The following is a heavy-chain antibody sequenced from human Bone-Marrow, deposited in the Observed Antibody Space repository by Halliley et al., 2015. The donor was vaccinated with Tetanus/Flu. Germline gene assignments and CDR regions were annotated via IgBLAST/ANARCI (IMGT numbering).Heavy chain of an antibody. D-gene: IGHD4-17*01. Sequence: CLALIYWDDDKRYSPSLKSRPTITKDTSRNQVVLTMTNMAPVDTATYYCAHSDGDPKNRFDPWGQGTLVPVSS. CDR3: AHSDGDPKNRFDP. CDR2: IYWDDDK. J-gene: IGHJ5*02. V-gene: IGHV2-5*02.